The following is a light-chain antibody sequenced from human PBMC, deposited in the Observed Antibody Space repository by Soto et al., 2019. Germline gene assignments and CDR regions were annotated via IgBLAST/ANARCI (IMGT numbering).Light chain of an antibody. Sequence: QSALTQPASVSGSPGQWITISCTGTNSDVGGYNYVSWYQQHPGKAPKLMIYEVSNRPSGVSYRFSASKSGNTASLSISGLQAEDEAEYYFSSYTSSNTHVVFGGGTKLTVL. CDR3: SSYTSSNTHVV. V-gene: IGLV2-14*01. J-gene: IGLJ2*01. CDR2: EVS. CDR1: NSDVGGYNY.